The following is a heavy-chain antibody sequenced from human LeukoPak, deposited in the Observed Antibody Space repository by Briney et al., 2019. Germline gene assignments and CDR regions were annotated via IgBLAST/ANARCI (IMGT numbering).Heavy chain of an antibody. V-gene: IGHV3-53*01. J-gene: IGHJ4*02. CDR1: GFTVSSNY. CDR3: ARVKSVGATPVPDHLDY. CDR2: IYSGGST. Sequence: GGSLRLSCAASGFTVSSNYMSWVRQAPGKGLEWVSVIYSGGSTYYADSVKGRFTISRDNSKNTLYLQMNSLRAEDTAVYYCARVKSVGATPVPDHLDYWGQGTLVTVSS. D-gene: IGHD1-26*01.